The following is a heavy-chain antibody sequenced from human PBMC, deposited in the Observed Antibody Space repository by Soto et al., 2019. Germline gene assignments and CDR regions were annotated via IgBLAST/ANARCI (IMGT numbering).Heavy chain of an antibody. CDR3: AILPGSSSGWYFQRVDY. V-gene: IGHV4-39*01. CDR2: IYYSGST. Sequence: SETLSLTCTVSGGSISSSSYYWGWIRQPPGKGLEWIGSIYYSGSTYYNPSLKSRVTISVDTSKNQFSLKLSSVTAADTAVYYCAILPGSSSGWYFQRVDYWGQGTLVTVSS. J-gene: IGHJ4*02. CDR1: GGSISSSSYY. D-gene: IGHD6-19*01.